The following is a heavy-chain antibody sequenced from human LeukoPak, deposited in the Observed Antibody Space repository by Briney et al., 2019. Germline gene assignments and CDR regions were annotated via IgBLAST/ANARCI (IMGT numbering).Heavy chain of an antibody. J-gene: IGHJ3*01. CDR1: GFTFGSYA. Sequence: GGSLRLSCAASGFTFGSYAMSWVRQSPGEGLEWVSTIGGSDSSTYNADSVKGRFTISRDNSKNTVYLQMNSLRAEDTAVCYCARDSGGDGYRDAFDLWGQGTMVTVSS. CDR2: IGGSDSST. D-gene: IGHD5-24*01. V-gene: IGHV3-23*01. CDR3: ARDSGGDGYRDAFDL.